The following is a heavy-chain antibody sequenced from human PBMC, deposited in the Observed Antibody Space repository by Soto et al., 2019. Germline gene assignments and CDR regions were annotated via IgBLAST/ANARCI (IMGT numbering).Heavy chain of an antibody. CDR3: AREMRCKQQLGSFDY. Sequence: QVQLVESGGGVVQPGRSLRLSCAASGFTFSSYAMHWVRQAPGKGLEWVAVISYDGSNKYYADSVKGQFTISRDNSKNTLYLQMNSLRAEDTAVYYCAREMRCKQQLGSFDYWGQGTLVTVSS. V-gene: IGHV3-30-3*01. J-gene: IGHJ4*02. CDR1: GFTFSSYA. D-gene: IGHD6-13*01. CDR2: ISYDGSNK.